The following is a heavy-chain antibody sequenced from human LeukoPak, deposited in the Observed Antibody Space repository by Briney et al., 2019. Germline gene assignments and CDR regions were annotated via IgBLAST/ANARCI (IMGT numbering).Heavy chain of an antibody. V-gene: IGHV4-34*01. Sequence: SSETLSLTCAVYGGSFSGYYWSWIRQPPGKGLEWIGEINHSGSTNYNPSLKSRVTISVDTSKNQFSLKLSSVTAADTAVYYCARIRRGAARGSSDYWGQGTLVTVSS. J-gene: IGHJ4*02. D-gene: IGHD6-6*01. CDR1: GGSFSGYY. CDR2: INHSGST. CDR3: ARIRRGAARGSSDY.